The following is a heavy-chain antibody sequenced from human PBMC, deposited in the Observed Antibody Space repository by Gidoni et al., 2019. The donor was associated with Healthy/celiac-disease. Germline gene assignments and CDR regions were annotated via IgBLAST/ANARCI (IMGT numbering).Heavy chain of an antibody. Sequence: EVQLLESGGGLVQPGGSLRLSCAASGLTFSSYARSWVRQAPGKGLEWVSAISGSGGSTYYADSVKGRFTISRDNSKNTLYLQMNSLRAEDTAVYYCAAYYYDSSGYRGPFDYWGQGTLVTVSS. D-gene: IGHD3-22*01. J-gene: IGHJ4*02. V-gene: IGHV3-23*01. CDR2: ISGSGGST. CDR1: GLTFSSYA. CDR3: AAYYYDSSGYRGPFDY.